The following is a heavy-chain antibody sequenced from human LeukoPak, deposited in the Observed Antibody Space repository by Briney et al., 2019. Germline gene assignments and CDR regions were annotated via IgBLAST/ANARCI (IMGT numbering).Heavy chain of an antibody. CDR3: ARRDYYDSSGSDAFDI. CDR1: GGSISSYY. D-gene: IGHD3-22*01. J-gene: IGHJ3*02. Sequence: SETLSLTCSVSGGSISSYYWSWIRQPPGKGLEWIGYIYYSGSTNYNPSLKSRVTISVDTSKNQFSLKLSSVTAADTAVYYCARRDYYDSSGSDAFDIWGQGTVVTVS. V-gene: IGHV4-59*08. CDR2: IYYSGST.